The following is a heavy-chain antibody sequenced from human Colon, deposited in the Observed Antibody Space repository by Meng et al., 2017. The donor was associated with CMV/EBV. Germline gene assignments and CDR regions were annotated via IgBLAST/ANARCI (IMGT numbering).Heavy chain of an antibody. J-gene: IGHJ4*02. CDR3: VRREYFDTESGN. D-gene: IGHD3-22*01. Sequence: GESLKISCASSSLNVSHNYMSWVRQAPGKGLEWVAILYVGHTTFYADSVQGRFTISADKSINTAYLQWSSLRASDTAMYYCVRREYFDTESGNWGQGTMVTVSS. V-gene: IGHV3-53*01. CDR2: LYVGHTT. CDR1: SLNVSHNY.